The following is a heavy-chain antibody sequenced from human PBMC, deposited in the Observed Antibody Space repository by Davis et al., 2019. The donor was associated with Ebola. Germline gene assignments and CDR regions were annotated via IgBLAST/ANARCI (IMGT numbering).Heavy chain of an antibody. CDR3: AKDQYSSSWYGWFDP. V-gene: IGHV3-23*01. Sequence: PGGSLRLSCAASGFTFTTYAMNWVRRAPGKGLEWVSVVSGSGDNTYYADSVKGRFTISRDNSKNTLYLQMNSLRVEDTAVYYCAKDQYSSSWYGWFDPWGQGTLVTVSS. CDR1: GFTFTTYA. CDR2: VSGSGDNT. D-gene: IGHD6-13*01. J-gene: IGHJ5*02.